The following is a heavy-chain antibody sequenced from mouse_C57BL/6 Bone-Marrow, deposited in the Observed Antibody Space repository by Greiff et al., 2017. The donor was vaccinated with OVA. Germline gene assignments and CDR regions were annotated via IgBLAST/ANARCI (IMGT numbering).Heavy chain of an antibody. V-gene: IGHV5-12*01. Sequence: DVMLVESGGGLVQPGGSLKLSCAASGFTFSDYYMYWVRQTPEKRLEWVAYISNGGGSTYYPDTVKGRFTISRDNAKNTLYLQMSRLKSEDTAMYYCARHCYGSSYWYFDVWGTGTTVTVSS. J-gene: IGHJ1*03. CDR3: ARHCYGSSYWYFDV. CDR2: ISNGGGST. D-gene: IGHD1-1*01. CDR1: GFTFSDYY.